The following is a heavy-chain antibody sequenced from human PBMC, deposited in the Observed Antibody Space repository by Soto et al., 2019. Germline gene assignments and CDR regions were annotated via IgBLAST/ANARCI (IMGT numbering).Heavy chain of an antibody. D-gene: IGHD3-9*01. Sequence: QVQLVQSGAEVKKPGASVKVACKASGYTFTSYGITWVRQAPGQGLEWMGWISAYNGNTNYAQELQGRVTMTTDTSTSTAYMELRSLRSDDTAVYYCARDLAYYYILTGPDIWGQGKMVTVSS. V-gene: IGHV1-18*01. CDR1: GYTFTSYG. CDR2: ISAYNGNT. CDR3: ARDLAYYYILTGPDI. J-gene: IGHJ3*02.